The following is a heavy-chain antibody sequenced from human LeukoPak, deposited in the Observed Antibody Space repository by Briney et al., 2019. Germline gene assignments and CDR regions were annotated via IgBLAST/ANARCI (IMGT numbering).Heavy chain of an antibody. J-gene: IGHJ4*02. D-gene: IGHD1-7*01. CDR3: TSWDIRELYYFDY. V-gene: IGHV3-15*01. CDR1: GFTFSNAW. CDR2: IKSKTDGGTT. Sequence: GGSLRLSCAASGFTFSNAWMSWVRQAPGKGLEWVGRIKSKTDGGTTDYAAPVKGRFTISRDDSKNTLYLQMNSLKTEDTAVYYCTSWDIRELYYFDYWGQGTLVTVSS.